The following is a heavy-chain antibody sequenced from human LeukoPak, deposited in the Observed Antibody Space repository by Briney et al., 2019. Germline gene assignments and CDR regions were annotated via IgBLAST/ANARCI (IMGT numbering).Heavy chain of an antibody. J-gene: IGHJ4*02. CDR3: AKLDYYDSH. Sequence: GGSLRLSCAASGFTFSSYAMSWVRQAPGKGLEWVSTITGSGASTYYADSVKCRFTISRDNSKNTLYLQMNSLRAEDTAVYYCAKLDYYDSHWGQGTLVTVSS. V-gene: IGHV3-23*01. D-gene: IGHD3-22*01. CDR1: GFTFSSYA. CDR2: ITGSGAST.